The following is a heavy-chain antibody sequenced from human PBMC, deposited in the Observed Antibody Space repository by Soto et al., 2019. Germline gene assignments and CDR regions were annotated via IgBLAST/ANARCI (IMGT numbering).Heavy chain of an antibody. J-gene: IGHJ4*02. Sequence: SLRLSCASSGFTFSIYIMNWVRQSPGKWLELVSSISSGSSYIYYADSVKGRFTISRDNAKNSLYLQMNSLGAEDTALYYCAIYSSFDYWGQGTLVTVSS. D-gene: IGHD6-19*01. V-gene: IGHV3-21*01. CDR1: GFTFSIYI. CDR3: AIYSSFDY. CDR2: ISSGSSYI.